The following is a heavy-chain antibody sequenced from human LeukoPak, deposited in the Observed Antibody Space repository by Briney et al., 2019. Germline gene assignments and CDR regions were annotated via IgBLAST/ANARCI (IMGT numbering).Heavy chain of an antibody. Sequence: PGRSLRLPCAASGFTFDDYAMHWVRQAPGKGLEWVSVISWDSDSAYYADSVKGRFTISRDNAKNSLYLQMNSLRTEDTALYYCAKDLGAGEPYYYGMDVWGQGTTVSVSS. J-gene: IGHJ6*02. V-gene: IGHV3-9*01. CDR3: AKDLGAGEPYYYGMDV. CDR1: GFTFDDYA. D-gene: IGHD1-14*01. CDR2: ISWDSDSA.